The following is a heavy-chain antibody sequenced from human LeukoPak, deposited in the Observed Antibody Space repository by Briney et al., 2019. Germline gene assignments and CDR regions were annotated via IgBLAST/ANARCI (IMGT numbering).Heavy chain of an antibody. CDR2: IYYSGST. CDR3: ARATYSSGWYSFDY. D-gene: IGHD6-19*01. J-gene: IGHJ4*02. CDR1: GGSISSSSYY. V-gene: IGHV4-39*07. Sequence: PSETLSLTCTVSGGSISSSSYYWGWIRQPPGKGLEWIGSIYYSGSTNYNPSLKSRVTISVDTSKNQFSLKLSSVTAADTAVYYCARATYSSGWYSFDYWGQGTLVTVSS.